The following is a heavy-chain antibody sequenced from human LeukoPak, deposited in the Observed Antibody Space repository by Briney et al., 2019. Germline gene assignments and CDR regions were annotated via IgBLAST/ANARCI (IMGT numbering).Heavy chain of an antibody. V-gene: IGHV4-31*03. D-gene: IGHD3-3*01. CDR3: ARGRGLYYDFWSGRNSVGHPNDQNHWFDP. CDR2: IYYSGST. CDR1: GGSISSGGYY. Sequence: MSSETLSLTCTVSGGSISSGGYYWSWIRQHPGKGLEWIGYIYYSGSTYYNPSLKSRVTISVDTSKNQFSLKLSSVPAADTAVYYCARGRGLYYDFWSGRNSVGHPNDQNHWFDPWGQGTLVTVSS. J-gene: IGHJ5*02.